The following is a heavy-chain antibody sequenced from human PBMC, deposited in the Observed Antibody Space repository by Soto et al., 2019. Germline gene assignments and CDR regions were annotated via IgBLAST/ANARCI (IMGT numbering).Heavy chain of an antibody. CDR2: IKQDGSEK. Sequence: GGSLRLSCAASAFTFSTYWMSWVRQAPGKGLEWVANIKQDGSEKYYVDSVKGRFTISRDNAKNSLYLQMNSLRAEDTAVHYCARGSTYYYDSSGYYIYYFDYWGQGTLVTVSS. CDR3: ARGSTYYYDSSGYYIYYFDY. V-gene: IGHV3-7*03. D-gene: IGHD3-22*01. J-gene: IGHJ4*02. CDR1: AFTFSTYW.